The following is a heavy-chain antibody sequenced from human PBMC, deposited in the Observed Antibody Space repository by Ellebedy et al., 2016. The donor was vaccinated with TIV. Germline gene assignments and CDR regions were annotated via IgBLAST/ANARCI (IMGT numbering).Heavy chain of an antibody. V-gene: IGHV3-7*01. D-gene: IGHD6-19*01. CDR1: GFTFSNYW. Sequence: GGSLRLSCAASGFTFSNYWMSWVRQAPGKGLEWVANIKQDGSETYYVDSVKGRFSISRDNAKKSLYLQMNSLRDEDTALYYCARSQWLGRAYYFDYWGQGTLVTVSS. CDR3: ARSQWLGRAYYFDY. CDR2: IKQDGSET. J-gene: IGHJ4*01.